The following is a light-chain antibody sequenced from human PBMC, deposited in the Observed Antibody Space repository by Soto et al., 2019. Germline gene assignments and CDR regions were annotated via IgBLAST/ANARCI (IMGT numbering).Light chain of an antibody. J-gene: IGKJ1*01. CDR1: QSLVYSDGNTY. Sequence: DVVLTQSPLSLPVTLGQPASISCRSSQSLVYSDGNTYLNWFQQGPGQSPRRLIYKVSNRDSGVPDRFGGSGSGTDFTLKISRVEAEDVGVYYCMQGTDWRTFGQGTKVEIK. V-gene: IGKV2-30*01. CDR3: MQGTDWRT. CDR2: KVS.